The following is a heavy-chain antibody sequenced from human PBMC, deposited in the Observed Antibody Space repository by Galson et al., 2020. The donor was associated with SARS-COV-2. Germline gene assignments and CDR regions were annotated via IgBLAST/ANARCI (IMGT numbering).Heavy chain of an antibody. V-gene: IGHV4-61*01. Sequence: ASETLSLTCTVSGGSVSSGTYCWTWIRQPPGKELEWIGYVYNRGTTRYNPSLDGRVTISVDRSNNQFSLKLTSVTAADTAVYYCARDRLAVLGTYGMDVWGHGTTVTVSS. CDR3: ARDRLAVLGTYGMDV. J-gene: IGHJ6*02. CDR2: VYNRGTT. D-gene: IGHD1-1*01. CDR1: GGSVSSGTYC.